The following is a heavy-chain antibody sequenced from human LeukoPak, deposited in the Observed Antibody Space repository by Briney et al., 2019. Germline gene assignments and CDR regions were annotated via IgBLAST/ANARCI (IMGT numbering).Heavy chain of an antibody. CDR3: AREIVWFGELLDAFDI. J-gene: IGHJ3*02. CDR1: GFTFSSYS. CDR2: ISSSSSYI. Sequence: PGGSLRLSCAASGFTFSSYSMNWVRQAPGKGLEWVSSISSSSSYIYYADSVKGRFTISRDNAKNSLYLQMNSLRAEDTAVYYCAREIVWFGELLDAFDIWGQGTMVTVSS. V-gene: IGHV3-21*01. D-gene: IGHD3-10*01.